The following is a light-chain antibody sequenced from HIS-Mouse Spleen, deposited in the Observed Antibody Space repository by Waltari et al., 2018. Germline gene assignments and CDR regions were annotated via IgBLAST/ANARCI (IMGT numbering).Light chain of an antibody. V-gene: IGLV3-10*01. CDR1: KLGAKY. J-gene: IGLJ2*01. CDR2: QDS. Sequence: SYELTQPPSVSVSPGQTASITCSGDKLGAKYACWYQQKPGQSPVLVIYQDSKRPSAIPERFSGSSSGTMDTLTISGAQVEDEADYYCYSTDSSGNHRVFGGGTKLTVL. CDR3: YSTDSSGNHRV.